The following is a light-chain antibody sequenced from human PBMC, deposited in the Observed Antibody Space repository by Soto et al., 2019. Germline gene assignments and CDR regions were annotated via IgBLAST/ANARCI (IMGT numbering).Light chain of an antibody. CDR1: QSVRSNY. V-gene: IGKV3-20*01. CDR2: GAS. CDR3: QQYGNSPVT. J-gene: IGKJ1*01. Sequence: EIVLTQSPGTLSLYPGERATLXXRASQSVRSNYLAWYQQKPGQAPRIXIYGASSRATDIPDRFSGSGAGTDFILTISRLEPEDFAVYYCQQYGNSPVTFGQGTKVDIK.